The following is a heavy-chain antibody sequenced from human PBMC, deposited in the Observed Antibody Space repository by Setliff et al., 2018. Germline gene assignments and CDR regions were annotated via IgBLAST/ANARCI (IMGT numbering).Heavy chain of an antibody. CDR2: ISSGGST. D-gene: IGHD2-21*02. CDR3: VKDPSVYGADSGSI. V-gene: IGHV3-64*01. J-gene: IGHJ3*02. Sequence: PGGSLRLSCAASGFTFISYAMHWVRQAPGKGLEYVSAISSGGSTSYANSVKGRFTISRDISKNTLYLQMSSLRADDTAVYYCVKDPSVYGADSGSIWGQGTMVTVSS. CDR1: GFTFISYA.